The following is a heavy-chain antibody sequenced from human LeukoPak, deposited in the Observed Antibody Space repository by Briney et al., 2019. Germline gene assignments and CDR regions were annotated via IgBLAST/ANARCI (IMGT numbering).Heavy chain of an antibody. CDR1: GFTFSSYA. Sequence: PGRSLRLSCAASGFTFSSYAMHWVRQAPGKGLEWVAVISYDGSNKYYADSMKGRFTISRDNSKNTLYLQMNSLRAEDTAVYYCASGEYSGSYLDYWGQGTLVTVSS. CDR3: ASGEYSGSYLDY. J-gene: IGHJ4*02. D-gene: IGHD1-26*01. CDR2: ISYDGSNK. V-gene: IGHV3-30-3*01.